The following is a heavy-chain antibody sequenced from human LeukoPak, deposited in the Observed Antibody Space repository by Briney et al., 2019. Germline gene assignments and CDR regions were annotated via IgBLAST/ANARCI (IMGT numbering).Heavy chain of an antibody. J-gene: IGHJ4*02. CDR2: IKSRSNGGAT. Sequence: GGSLRLSCAVSAAFSFSDAWMSWIRQAPGKGLEWVGRIKSRSNGGATDYGAPVKGRFTISRDDSKNTLYLQMTSLKIEDTAVYFCHAAIEGDYWGQGTLVTVSS. CDR1: AAFSFSDAW. D-gene: IGHD2-21*01. CDR3: HAAIEGDY. V-gene: IGHV3-15*01.